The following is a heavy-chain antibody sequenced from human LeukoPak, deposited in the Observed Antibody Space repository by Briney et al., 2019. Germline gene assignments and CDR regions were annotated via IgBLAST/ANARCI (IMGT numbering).Heavy chain of an antibody. J-gene: IGHJ6*03. Sequence: KPSETLSLTCTVSGGSISSYYWSWIRQPPGKGLEWIGYIYYSGSTNYNPSLKSRVTVSVDTSKNQFSLNLSSVTAADTAVYYCARGYCSGGSCYSPPQYYYYYMDVWGKGTTVTVSS. CDR3: ARGYCSGGSCYSPPQYYYYYMDV. CDR2: IYYSGST. D-gene: IGHD2-15*01. V-gene: IGHV4-59*01. CDR1: GGSISSYY.